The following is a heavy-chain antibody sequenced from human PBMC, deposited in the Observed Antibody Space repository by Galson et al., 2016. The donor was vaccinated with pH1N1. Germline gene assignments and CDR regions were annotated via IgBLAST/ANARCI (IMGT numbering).Heavy chain of an antibody. J-gene: IGHJ4*02. CDR2: IYWDDDK. D-gene: IGHD4-17*01. CDR1: GFSLNSSGMG. V-gene: IGHV2-70*01. CDR3: ARFNYGDYSYYFGY. Sequence: PALVKPTQTLTLTCTFSGFSLNSSGMGVGWIRQPPGKALEWLALIYWDDDKYYSTSLKTRLAISRDTSKNQVVLTMTNMDPVDTATYYCARFNYGDYSYYFGYWGQGTLVTVSS.